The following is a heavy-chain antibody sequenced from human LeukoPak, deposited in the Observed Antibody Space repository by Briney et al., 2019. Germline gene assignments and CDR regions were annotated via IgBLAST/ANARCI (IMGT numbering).Heavy chain of an antibody. Sequence: SETLSLTCTVSGGSISSGGYYWSWIRQHPGKGLEWIGYIYYSGSTYYNPSLKSRVTISVDTSKNQFSLKLSSVTAADTAVYYCARSVNEGVFDYWGQGTLVTVSS. D-gene: IGHD3-16*01. CDR2: IYYSGST. J-gene: IGHJ4*02. CDR1: GGSISSGGYY. CDR3: ARSVNEGVFDY. V-gene: IGHV4-31*03.